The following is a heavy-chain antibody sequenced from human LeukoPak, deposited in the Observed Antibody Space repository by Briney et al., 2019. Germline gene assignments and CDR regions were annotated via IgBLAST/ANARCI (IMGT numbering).Heavy chain of an antibody. CDR3: ARDLDYGGTRYFGY. D-gene: IGHD4-23*01. Sequence: SETLSLTCTVSGGSISSGDYYWSWIRQPPGKGLEWIGYIYYSGSTYYNPSLKSRVTISVDTSKNQFSLKLSSVTAADTAVYYCARDLDYGGTRYFGYWGQGTLVTVSS. CDR1: GGSISSGDYY. CDR2: IYYSGST. V-gene: IGHV4-30-4*01. J-gene: IGHJ4*02.